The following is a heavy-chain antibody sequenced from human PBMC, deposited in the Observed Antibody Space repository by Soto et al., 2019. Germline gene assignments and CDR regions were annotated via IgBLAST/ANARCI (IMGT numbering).Heavy chain of an antibody. D-gene: IGHD3-22*01. CDR1: GFSLNNARMG. Sequence: QVTLKESGPVLVKPTETLTLTCTVSGFSLNNARMGVSWIRQPPGKALEWLAHIFSNDEKSYSTSLESRLTISKDTSKRQVVLTMTNMAPVDTATYYCARIFYDRTAYSWWFDPWGQGTLVTVSS. J-gene: IGHJ5*02. CDR2: IFSNDEK. CDR3: ARIFYDRTAYSWWFDP. V-gene: IGHV2-26*01.